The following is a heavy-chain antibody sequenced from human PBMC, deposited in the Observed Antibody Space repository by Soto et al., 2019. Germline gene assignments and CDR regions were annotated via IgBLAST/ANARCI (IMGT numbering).Heavy chain of an antibody. V-gene: IGHV4-31*02. CDR3: ARGSAGRFLGVYYGVDV. CDR2: IYFNGDT. CDR1: GGSILSGAYH. J-gene: IGHJ6*02. Sequence: QVQLQESGPGLVKPSQTLSLTCTVSGGSILSGAYHWNWIRQHPGKGLDWIGYIYFNGDTSYNSSLESRVNISVDTSKNQFSLRLTSVTAADTAVYYCARGSAGRFLGVYYGVDVWGQGTTVTVSS. D-gene: IGHD3-3*01.